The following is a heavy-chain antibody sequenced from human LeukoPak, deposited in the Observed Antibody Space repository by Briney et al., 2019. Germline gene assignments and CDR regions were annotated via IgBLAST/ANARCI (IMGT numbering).Heavy chain of an antibody. CDR2: ISGSGDSI. CDR1: GFIFSGYS. V-gene: IGHV3-48*04. CDR3: ARDDYDGGGSY. D-gene: IGHD3-22*01. Sequence: GGSLRLSCAASGFIFSGYSMNWVRQAPGMGLEWLSYISGSGDSIYYADPVKGRFTISRDNARNSLYLQMSNLRAEDTAVYYCARDDYDGGGSYWGQGTLVTVSS. J-gene: IGHJ4*02.